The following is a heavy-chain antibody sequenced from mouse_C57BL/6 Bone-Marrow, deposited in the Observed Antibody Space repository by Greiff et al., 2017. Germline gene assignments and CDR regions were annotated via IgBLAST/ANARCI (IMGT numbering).Heavy chain of an antibody. V-gene: IGHV1-64*01. D-gene: IGHD2-3*01. CDR1: GYTFTSYW. CDR3: ARNDGYYVYFDY. CDR2: IRPNSGST. Sequence: QVQLQQPGAELVKPGASVKLSCKASGYTFTSYWMHWVKQRPGQGLEWIGMIRPNSGSTNYNEKVKSKATLTVDKSSSTAYMQLSSLTSEYSAVYYCARNDGYYVYFDYWGQGTTLTVSS. J-gene: IGHJ2*01.